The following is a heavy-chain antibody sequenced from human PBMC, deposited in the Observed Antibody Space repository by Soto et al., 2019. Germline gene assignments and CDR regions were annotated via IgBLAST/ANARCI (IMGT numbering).Heavy chain of an antibody. CDR1: GFTFSSYA. D-gene: IGHD2-15*01. CDR2: ISYDGSNK. V-gene: IGHV3-30-3*01. CDR3: ARVPSSSGRAHFDY. J-gene: IGHJ4*02. Sequence: QVQLVESGGGVVQPGRSLRLSCAASGFTFSSYAMHWVRQAPGKGLEWVAVISYDGSNKYYADSVKGRFTISRDNSXNTLYLQTNSLRAADTAVYYCARVPSSSGRAHFDYWGQGTLVTVSS.